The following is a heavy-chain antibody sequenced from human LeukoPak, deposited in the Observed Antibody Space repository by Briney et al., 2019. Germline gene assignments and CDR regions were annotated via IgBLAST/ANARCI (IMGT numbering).Heavy chain of an antibody. J-gene: IGHJ4*02. CDR3: AKRDSGTSARVLSTNWYLGY. Sequence: PGGSLRLSCAASGFTFSTYSMHWVRQAPGKGLEWVGRIKSKTDGGTTDYAAPVKGRFTISRDDSKNTLYLQVNSLKTEDTAVYYCAKRDSGTSARVLSTNWYLGYWGQGTLVTVSS. CDR1: GFTFSTYS. V-gene: IGHV3-15*07. CDR2: IKSKTDGGTT. D-gene: IGHD6-13*01.